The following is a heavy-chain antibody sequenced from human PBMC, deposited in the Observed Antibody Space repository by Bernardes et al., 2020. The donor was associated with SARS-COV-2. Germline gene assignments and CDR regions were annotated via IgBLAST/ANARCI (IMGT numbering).Heavy chain of an antibody. V-gene: IGHV4-34*01. D-gene: IGHD2-15*01. CDR3: ASERVRRILLQNSFYGMYV. CDR1: GWSFSDYY. J-gene: IGHJ6*02. CDR2: ISHSGSS. Sequence: SETLSLTCAVYGWSFSDYYWTWIRQPPGKGLEWVGEISHSGSSQYNPALNSRGTISVDTSKNQFSLKLSSVTAADTAVYYCASERVRRILLQNSFYGMYVWCQGTTFTVSS.